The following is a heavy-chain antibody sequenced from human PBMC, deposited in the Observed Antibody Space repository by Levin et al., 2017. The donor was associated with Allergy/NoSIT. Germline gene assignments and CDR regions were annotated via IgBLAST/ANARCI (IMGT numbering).Heavy chain of an antibody. CDR3: ARVLRFYYYYYMDV. V-gene: IGHV3-33*01. J-gene: IGHJ6*03. Sequence: GESLKISCAASGFTFSSYGMHWVRQAPGKGLEWVAVIWDDGYKKYYADSVKGRFTISRDNSKITLYLQMNSLRAEYTAVYYCARVLRFYYYYYMDVWGKGTTVTVSS. CDR1: GFTFSSYG. CDR2: IWDDGYKK. D-gene: IGHD5-12*01.